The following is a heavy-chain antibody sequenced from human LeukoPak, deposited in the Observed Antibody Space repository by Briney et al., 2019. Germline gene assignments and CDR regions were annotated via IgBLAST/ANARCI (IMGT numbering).Heavy chain of an antibody. CDR1: GFTFSSYW. J-gene: IGHJ6*02. CDR2: IKQDGSEK. V-gene: IGHV3-7*01. D-gene: IGHD3-10*01. Sequence: GGSLRLSCAASGFTFSSYWMSWVRQAPGKGLEWVANIKQDGSEKYYVDSVKGRFTISRDNAKNSLYLQMNSLRAEDTAVYYCARALWFTNYYYGIDVWGQGTTVTVSS. CDR3: ARALWFTNYYYGIDV.